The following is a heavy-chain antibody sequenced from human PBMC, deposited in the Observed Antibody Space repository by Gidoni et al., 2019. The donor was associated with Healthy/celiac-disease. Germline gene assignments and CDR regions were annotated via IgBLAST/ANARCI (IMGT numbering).Heavy chain of an antibody. D-gene: IGHD2-21*02. CDR2: ISAYNGNT. J-gene: IGHJ3*02. V-gene: IGHV1-18*01. CDR1: CYHFTSHG. CDR3: ARGEHIVVVTAIPSAFDI. Sequence: QAQLVPSGAEVKKPRASVTVSCKASCYHFTSHGISWVRPAPGQGLEWMGWISAYNGNTKYAQKLQGRFTMTTDTSSSTAYIGLRSLRSDDAAVYYCARGEHIVVVTAIPSAFDIWGQGTMVTVSS.